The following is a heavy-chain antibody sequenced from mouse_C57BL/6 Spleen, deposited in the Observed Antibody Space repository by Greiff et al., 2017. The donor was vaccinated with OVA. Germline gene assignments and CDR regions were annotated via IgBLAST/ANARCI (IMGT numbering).Heavy chain of an antibody. CDR1: GYAFTNYL. V-gene: IGHV1-54*01. D-gene: IGHD4-1*01. J-gene: IGHJ3*01. CDR3: ARSGLGRFAY. Sequence: QVQLKQSGAELVRPGTSVKVSCKASGYAFTNYLIEWVKQRPGQGLEWIGVINPGSGGTNYNEKFKGKATLTADKSSSTAYMQLSSLTSEDSAVYFCARSGLGRFAYWGQGTLVTVSA. CDR2: INPGSGGT.